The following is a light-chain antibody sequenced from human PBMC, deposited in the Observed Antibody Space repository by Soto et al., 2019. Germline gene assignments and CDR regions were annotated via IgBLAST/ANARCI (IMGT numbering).Light chain of an antibody. CDR3: SSNVVGTNLKI. CDR1: YSDVGGSNY. Sequence: QSALTQPPSASGSPGQSVTISCIGTYSDVGGSNYVSWYQQHPGKAPKLVSYEVIQRPSGVPDRFSGSRSGNTASLTVSRLQAEDEADYYCSSNVVGTNLKIFGGGTKLTVL. J-gene: IGLJ2*01. V-gene: IGLV2-8*01. CDR2: EVI.